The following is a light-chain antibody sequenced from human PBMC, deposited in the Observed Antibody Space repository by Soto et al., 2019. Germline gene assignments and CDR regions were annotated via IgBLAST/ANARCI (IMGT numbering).Light chain of an antibody. CDR3: QQFSSYPLT. J-gene: IGKJ4*01. CDR2: DAS. V-gene: IGKV3-20*01. CDR1: QRVISSY. Sequence: EIGLTQSPGTLSLSPVERATLSSRASQRVISSYLAWYQQKPGQAPRLLIYDASSRATGIPDRFSGGGSGTDFTLTISRLEPEDFAVYYCQQFSSYPLTFGGGTKVDI.